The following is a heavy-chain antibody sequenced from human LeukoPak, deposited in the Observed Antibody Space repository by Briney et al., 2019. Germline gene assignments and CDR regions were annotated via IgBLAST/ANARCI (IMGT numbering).Heavy chain of an antibody. CDR3: ARDQFPDIVVVVAAKPPDY. CDR1: GYTFTSYG. D-gene: IGHD2-15*01. J-gene: IGHJ4*02. CDR2: ISAYSGST. Sequence: ASVKVSCKASGYTFTSYGISWVRQAPGQGLEWMGWISAYSGSTNYAQKLQGRVTMTTDTSTSTAYMELRSLRSDDTAVYYCARDQFPDIVVVVAAKPPDYWGQGTLVTVSS. V-gene: IGHV1-18*01.